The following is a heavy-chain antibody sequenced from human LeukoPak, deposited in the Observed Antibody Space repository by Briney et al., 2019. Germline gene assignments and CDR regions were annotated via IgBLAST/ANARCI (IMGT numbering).Heavy chain of an antibody. Sequence: QAGGSLRLSCAASGFTFSSYGMHWVRQAPGKGLEWVSDISGSGRSTYYADSVKGRFTISRDNSKNTLYLQMNSLRAEDTAVYYCAKGPYDILTRRAAKYFQHWGQGTLVTVSS. J-gene: IGHJ1*01. V-gene: IGHV3-23*01. D-gene: IGHD3-9*01. CDR3: AKGPYDILTRRAAKYFQH. CDR2: ISGSGRST. CDR1: GFTFSSYG.